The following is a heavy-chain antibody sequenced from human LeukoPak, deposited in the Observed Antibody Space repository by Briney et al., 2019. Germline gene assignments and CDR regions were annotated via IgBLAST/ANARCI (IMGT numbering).Heavy chain of an antibody. D-gene: IGHD4-23*01. Sequence: ASVKVSCKASGYTFTDYYIHWVRQAPGQGLEWMGRINPNSGDTHYAQKFQGRVTMTRDTSISTAYMELNRLRSDDTAVYYCARAYDGNDWYFDLWGRGTLVTVSS. CDR3: ARAYDGNDWYFDL. J-gene: IGHJ2*01. CDR2: INPNSGDT. CDR1: GYTFTDYY. V-gene: IGHV1-2*02.